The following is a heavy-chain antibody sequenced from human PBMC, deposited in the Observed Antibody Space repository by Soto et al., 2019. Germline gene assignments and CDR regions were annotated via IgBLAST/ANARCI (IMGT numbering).Heavy chain of an antibody. Sequence: GGSLRLSCAASGFTFSSYAMSWVRQAPGKGLEWVSAISGSGGSTYYADSVKGRFTISRDNSKNTLYLQMNRLRAEEPAVSHCPVFHMILVVPEPVDILGQWAMVTVSS. D-gene: IGHD3-22*01. CDR2: ISGSGGST. CDR3: PVFHMILVVPEPVDI. CDR1: GFTFSSYA. J-gene: IGHJ3*02. V-gene: IGHV3-23*01.